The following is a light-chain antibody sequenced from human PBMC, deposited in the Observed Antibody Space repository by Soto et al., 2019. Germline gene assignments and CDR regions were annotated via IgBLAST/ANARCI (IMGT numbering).Light chain of an antibody. V-gene: IGLV2-14*03. CDR3: SSYTGSATWV. CDR2: DIS. CDR1: SSDVGGYDY. J-gene: IGLJ1*01. Sequence: QSALTQPASVSGSPGQSITISCTGTSSDVGGYDYVSWYQHHPGKAPKLMIYDISNRPSGVSNRFSGSKSGNTASLTISGLQAEDEADYYCSSYTGSATWVFGTGTKVTVL.